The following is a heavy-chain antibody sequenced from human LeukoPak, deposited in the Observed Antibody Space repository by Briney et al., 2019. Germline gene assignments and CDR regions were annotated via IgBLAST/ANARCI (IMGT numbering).Heavy chain of an antibody. CDR3: ASAMSGDSSGYYDDAFDI. J-gene: IGHJ3*02. CDR1: GGTFSSYA. V-gene: IGHV1-69*06. Sequence: SVKVSCKASGGTFSSYAISWVRQAPGQGLEWMGGIIPIFGTANYAQKFQGRVTITADKSTSTAYMELSGLRSEDTAVYYCASAMSGDSSGYYDDAFDIWGQGTMVTVSS. CDR2: IIPIFGTA. D-gene: IGHD3-22*01.